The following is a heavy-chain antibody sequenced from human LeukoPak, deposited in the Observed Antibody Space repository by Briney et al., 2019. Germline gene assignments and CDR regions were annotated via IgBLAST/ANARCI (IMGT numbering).Heavy chain of an antibody. V-gene: IGHV3-21*01. CDR1: GFTFSSYG. CDR3: ARVAEAAAFDY. CDR2: ISSSSTYI. D-gene: IGHD6-13*01. Sequence: GGSLRLSCAASGFTFSSYGMHWVRQAPGKGLEWVSSISSSSTYIYYADSVKGRFTISRDNAKNSLYLQMNSLRADDTAVYYCARVAEAAAFDYWGQGTLVTVSS. J-gene: IGHJ4*02.